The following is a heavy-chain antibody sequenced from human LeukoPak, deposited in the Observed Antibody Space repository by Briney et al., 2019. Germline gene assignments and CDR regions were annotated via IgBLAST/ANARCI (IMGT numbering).Heavy chain of an antibody. CDR2: IYWDDDK. D-gene: IGHD3-22*01. V-gene: IGHV2-5*02. J-gene: IGHJ2*01. Sequence: SGPTLVNPTQTLTLTCTFSGFSLSTSGVGVGWIRQPPGKALEWLAVIYWDDDKRYSPSLKNRLTITKNTFKNQVVLSVTNMDPVDTATYYCAHTGHYYDRNNANWYFDLWGRGTLVTVSS. CDR3: AHTGHYYDRNNANWYFDL. CDR1: GFSLSTSGVG.